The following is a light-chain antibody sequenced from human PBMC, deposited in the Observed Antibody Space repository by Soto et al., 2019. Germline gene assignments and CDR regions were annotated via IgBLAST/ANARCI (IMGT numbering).Light chain of an antibody. CDR1: QSISSN. CDR2: GAF. J-gene: IGKJ5*01. V-gene: IGKV3D-15*01. CDR3: QQYTGPPTT. Sequence: EIVMTQSPATLSVSPGERATLSCRASQSISSNLAWYRQKPGQAPRLLIYGAFTRAAGIPDRFSGSGSGTDFTLTITRLEPEDSAVYFCQQYTGPPTTFGQGTRLEIK.